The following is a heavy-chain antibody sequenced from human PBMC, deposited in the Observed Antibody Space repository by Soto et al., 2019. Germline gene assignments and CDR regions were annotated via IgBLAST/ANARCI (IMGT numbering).Heavy chain of an antibody. CDR1: GGSIRSSNYY. D-gene: IGHD6-13*01. V-gene: IGHV4-39*01. J-gene: IGHJ4*02. CDR2: IYYSGDT. CDR3: ASLQVPGNFDY. Sequence: NPSETLSLTCTVSGGSIRSSNYYWAWVRQPPGKGLEWIANIYYSGDTYFHPSLRSRLTVSVDTSKNQFSLKLSSLTAADTAMYYCASLQVPGNFDYWGQGTQVTVSS.